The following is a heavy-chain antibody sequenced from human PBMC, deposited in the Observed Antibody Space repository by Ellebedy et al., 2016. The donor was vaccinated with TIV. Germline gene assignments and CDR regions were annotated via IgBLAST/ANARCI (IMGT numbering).Heavy chain of an antibody. V-gene: IGHV4-31*03. CDR1: GGSISSGGYY. D-gene: IGHD2-8*01. J-gene: IGHJ4*02. CDR3: ARYSCPSGVCTHFDY. CDR2: IYYSGST. Sequence: MPSETLSLTYTVSGGSISSGGYYRSWIRQHPGKGLEWIGYIYYSGSTYYNPSLKSRVTISVDTSKNQFSLKLSSVTAADTAVYYCARYSCPSGVCTHFDYWGQGALVTVSS.